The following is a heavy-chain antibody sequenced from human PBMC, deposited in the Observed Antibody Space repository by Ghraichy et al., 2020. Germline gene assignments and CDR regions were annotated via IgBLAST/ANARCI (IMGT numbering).Heavy chain of an antibody. J-gene: IGHJ4*02. CDR1: GGSISSGGYY. CDR3: ARLKDLTFGGVIANLYFDY. CDR2: IYYSGST. D-gene: IGHD3-16*02. Sequence: SETLSLTCTVSGGSISSGGYYWSWIRQHPGKGLEWIGYIYYSGSTYYNPSLKSRVTISVDTSKNQFSLKLSSVTAADTAVYYCARLKDLTFGGVIANLYFDYWGQGTLVTVSS. V-gene: IGHV4-31*03.